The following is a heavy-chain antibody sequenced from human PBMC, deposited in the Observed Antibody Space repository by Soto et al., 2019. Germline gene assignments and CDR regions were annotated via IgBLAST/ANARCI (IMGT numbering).Heavy chain of an antibody. D-gene: IGHD2-21*01. CDR3: AKEKGSHGDPNLDY. Sequence: EVQLLESGGALVQPGGSLRLSCAVSGFTFSSYGMSWVRQAPGKGLEWVSGLSDSGSDTYYADSVKGRFTISRDNSKSTLYLQMHSLRAEDTALYYCAKEKGSHGDPNLDYWGQGTLVTVSS. CDR2: LSDSGSDT. J-gene: IGHJ4*02. V-gene: IGHV3-23*01. CDR1: GFTFSSYG.